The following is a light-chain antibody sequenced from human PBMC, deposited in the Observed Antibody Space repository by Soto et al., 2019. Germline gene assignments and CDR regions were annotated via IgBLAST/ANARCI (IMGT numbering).Light chain of an antibody. CDR2: GAS. V-gene: IGKV3-20*01. Sequence: EIVLTQSPCTLSLCPGERATLSCRASQSVSSSYLAWYQQKPGQAHRLLISGASSRATGIPDRFSGSGSGTEINLTISILEPEDFAVYYCQQFGSSPLFTFGPGTKVDVK. CDR3: QQFGSSPLFT. J-gene: IGKJ3*01. CDR1: QSVSSSY.